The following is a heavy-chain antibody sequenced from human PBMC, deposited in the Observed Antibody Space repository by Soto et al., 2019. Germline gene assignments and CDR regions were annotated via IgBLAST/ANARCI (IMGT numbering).Heavy chain of an antibody. J-gene: IGHJ6*03. Sequence: EAQLVESGGGLVQPGGSLRLSCAASGFTFSNYEMHWVRQAPGKGLEYVSGISNNGAHTDYAKSVKGRFTLSRDNSDNTLYLQMGSLRAEDMALYYCARRGYGSRWPNVYMDVWGKGTTVTVSS. D-gene: IGHD6-13*01. V-gene: IGHV3-64*01. CDR2: ISNNGAHT. CDR3: ARRGYGSRWPNVYMDV. CDR1: GFTFSNYE.